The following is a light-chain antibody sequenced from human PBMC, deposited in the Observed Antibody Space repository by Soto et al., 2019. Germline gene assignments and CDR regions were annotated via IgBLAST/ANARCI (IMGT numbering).Light chain of an antibody. CDR1: QDINVY. J-gene: IGKJ2*03. V-gene: IGKV1-39*01. Sequence: DIQMTQSPSSVSASIGYTVTITCLASQDINVYLNWYQQKPGEVPKLLIYSASTLHSGVPSRFTGSGSETDLTLTIRSLQPEDFATYYCQHGYVAPYSFGQGT. CDR3: QHGYVAPYS. CDR2: SAS.